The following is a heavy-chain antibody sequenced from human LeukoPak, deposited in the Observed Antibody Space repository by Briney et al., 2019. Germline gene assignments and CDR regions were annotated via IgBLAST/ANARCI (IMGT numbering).Heavy chain of an antibody. CDR1: GYSFATYW. J-gene: IGHJ4*02. Sequence: GESLKISCKGSGYSFATYWIGWVRQMPGKGLEWVGIIYPSDSDTRYSPSFQGQVTISSDNSSSTAYLQGSTLRAPDTAMYYCERHPFGGNSEGVDYWGQGTLVTVSS. V-gene: IGHV5-51*01. D-gene: IGHD4-23*01. CDR3: ERHPFGGNSEGVDY. CDR2: IYPSDSDT.